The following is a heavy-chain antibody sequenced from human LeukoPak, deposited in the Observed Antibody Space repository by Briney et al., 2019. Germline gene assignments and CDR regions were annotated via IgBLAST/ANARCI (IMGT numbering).Heavy chain of an antibody. CDR2: ISYDGSNK. CDR1: GFTFSSYN. V-gene: IGHV3-30-3*01. Sequence: EGSLRLSCVASGFTFSSYNMHWVRQAPGKGLEWVAVISYDGSNKYYADSVKGRSTISRDNSKNTLYLQVNSLRPEDTAVYYCGRDTVGYGGAFDIWGQGTMVTVSS. CDR3: GRDTVGYGGAFDI. J-gene: IGHJ3*02. D-gene: IGHD5-18*01.